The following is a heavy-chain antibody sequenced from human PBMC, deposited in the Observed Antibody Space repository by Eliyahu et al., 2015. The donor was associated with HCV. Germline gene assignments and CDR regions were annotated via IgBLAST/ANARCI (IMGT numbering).Heavy chain of an antibody. V-gene: IGHV4-59*11. CDR3: ARGTYYGSGPHTMDV. Sequence: QVQLQESGPGLVKPSETLSLTCIVSGXSITXHYWRWIRQPPGKGLEWIGYIYYSGSTNYNPPLKSRVTITLDTSENHFSLKMTSVTAADTAVYYCARGTYYGSGPHTMDVWGQGTTVTVSS. CDR1: GXSITXHY. CDR2: IYYSGST. D-gene: IGHD3-10*01. J-gene: IGHJ6*02.